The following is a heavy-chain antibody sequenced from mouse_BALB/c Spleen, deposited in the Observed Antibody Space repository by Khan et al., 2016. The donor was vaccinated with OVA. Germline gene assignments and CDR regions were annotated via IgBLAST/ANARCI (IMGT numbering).Heavy chain of an antibody. CDR2: ISDITSNI. CDR3: VRGYCGEPFAY. J-gene: IGHJ3*01. D-gene: IGHD2-13*01. CDR1: GFTFSDYY. V-gene: IGHV5-4*02. Sequence: EVGLVAAGGGLMKPGGSLKLSCAASGFTFSDYYMYWVRQTPEKRLEWVATISDITSNIYYPDNVKERFTISRGNAKNTLYLQMNSLKSEDTAMYYCVRGYCGEPFAYWGQGTLVTVSA.